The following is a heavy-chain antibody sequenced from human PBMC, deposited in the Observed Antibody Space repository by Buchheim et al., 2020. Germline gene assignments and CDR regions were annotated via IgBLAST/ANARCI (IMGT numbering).Heavy chain of an antibody. D-gene: IGHD3-3*02. CDR1: GFSFSTNA. CDR3: AKDLHFWSGMDY. V-gene: IGHV3-23*01. Sequence: DVQLLQSGGGLVQPGGSLRLSCAASGFSFSTNAMSWVRQAPGRGLEWVSGIGGDGRSHYADSVQGRFTIPRDSSKDTLYLQMNGLRVEDTATYYCAKDLHFWSGMDYWGQGAL. J-gene: IGHJ4*02. CDR2: IGGDGRS.